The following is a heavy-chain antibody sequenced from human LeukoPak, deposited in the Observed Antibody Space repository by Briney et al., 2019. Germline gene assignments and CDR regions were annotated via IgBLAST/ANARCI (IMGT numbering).Heavy chain of an antibody. CDR2: INHSGST. CDR3: ASTAMTTVTTSWFDP. J-gene: IGHJ5*02. D-gene: IGHD4-17*01. Sequence: SETLSLTCAVYGGSFSGYYWSWIRQPPGKGLEWIGEINHSGSTNYNPSLKSRVTISVATSKNQFSLKLSSVTAADTAVYYCASTAMTTVTTSWFDPWGQGTLVTVSS. CDR1: GGSFSGYY. V-gene: IGHV4-34*01.